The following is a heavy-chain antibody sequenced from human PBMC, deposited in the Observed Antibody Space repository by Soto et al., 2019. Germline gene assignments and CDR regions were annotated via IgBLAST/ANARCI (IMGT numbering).Heavy chain of an antibody. CDR1: GFTFNSYS. D-gene: IGHD2-15*01. CDR3: ARDGGVAATLANYFDY. CDR2: MSRSSRYI. J-gene: IGHJ4*02. Sequence: EVQLVESGGGLVKPGGSLRLSCAASGFTFNSYSMNWVRQAPGKGLEWVSSMSRSSRYIYYADSVKGRFTFSRDNAKNSVYLQMNSLRAEDTAVYYCARDGGVAATLANYFDYWGQGTLVTVSS. V-gene: IGHV3-21*01.